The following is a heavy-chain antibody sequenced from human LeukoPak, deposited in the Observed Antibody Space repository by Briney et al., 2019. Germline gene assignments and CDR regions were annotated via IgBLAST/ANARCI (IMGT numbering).Heavy chain of an antibody. CDR3: AIGRPGYFDY. V-gene: IGHV4-59*01. CDR2: IYYSGST. J-gene: IGHJ4*02. Sequence: TPSETLSLTCTVSGGSISSYYWSWIRQPPGKGLEWIGYIYYSGSTNYNPSLKSRVTISVDTSKNQFSLKLSSVTAADTAVYYCAIGRPGYFDYWGQGTLVTVSS. CDR1: GGSISSYY.